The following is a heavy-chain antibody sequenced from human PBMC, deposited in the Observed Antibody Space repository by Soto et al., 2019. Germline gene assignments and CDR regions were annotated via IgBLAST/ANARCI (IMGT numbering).Heavy chain of an antibody. V-gene: IGHV5-51*01. J-gene: IGHJ6*02. CDR1: GYSFTSHW. CDR2: VYPGDSDT. Sequence: PGESLKISCKGSGYSFTSHWIGWVRQVPGKGLEWMGIVYPGDSDTRYSPSFQGQVTISADKSISSAYLQWSSLKASDTAMYYCASSPRGYCSSTSCRELGNYYGMDVWGQGATVTVSS. D-gene: IGHD2-2*01. CDR3: ASSPRGYCSSTSCRELGNYYGMDV.